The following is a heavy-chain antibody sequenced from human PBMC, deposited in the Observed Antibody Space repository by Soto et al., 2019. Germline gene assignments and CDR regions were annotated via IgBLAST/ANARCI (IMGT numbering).Heavy chain of an antibody. Sequence: LQTLSLTCTIPGDRVSSNSSAGNWIRQSRPRGLEWLGRTYYRSKWYNDYAVSVKSRITINPDTSKHQFSLQLNSVTPEDTAANLCAIVRNWNDAYRDAFDSWGQGTRVAVSS. J-gene: IGHJ3*02. D-gene: IGHD1-1*01. CDR1: GDRVSSNSSA. CDR2: TYYRSKWYN. V-gene: IGHV6-1*01. CDR3: AIVRNWNDAYRDAFDS.